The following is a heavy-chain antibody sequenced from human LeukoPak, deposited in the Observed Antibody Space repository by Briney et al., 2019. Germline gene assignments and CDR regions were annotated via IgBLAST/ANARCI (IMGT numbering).Heavy chain of an antibody. CDR3: ARHSPWVYYFDY. D-gene: IGHD7-27*01. CDR1: GGSISSCSYY. V-gene: IGHV4-39*01. CDR2: IYYSGST. J-gene: IGHJ4*02. Sequence: PSETLSLTCTVSGGSISSCSYYWGWIRQPPGKGLEWIGSIYYSGSTYYNPSLKSRVTISVDTSKNQFSLKLSSVTAADTAVYYCARHSPWVYYFDYWGQGTLVTVSS.